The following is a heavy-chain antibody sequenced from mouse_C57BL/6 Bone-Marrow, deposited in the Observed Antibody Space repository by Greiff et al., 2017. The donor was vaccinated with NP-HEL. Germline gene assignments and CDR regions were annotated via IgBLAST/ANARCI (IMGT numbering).Heavy chain of an antibody. D-gene: IGHD1-1*01. V-gene: IGHV3-5*01. Sequence: EVKLVESGPGLVKPSQTVFLTCTVTGISITTGNYRWSWIRQFPGNKLEWIGYIYYSGTITNNPSLTSRTTITRDTPKNQFFLEMNSLTTEDTATVYCARDRDYYCSRYFDVWGTGTTVTVSS. CDR3: ARDRDYYCSRYFDV. CDR2: IYYSGTI. CDR1: GISITTGNYR. J-gene: IGHJ1*03.